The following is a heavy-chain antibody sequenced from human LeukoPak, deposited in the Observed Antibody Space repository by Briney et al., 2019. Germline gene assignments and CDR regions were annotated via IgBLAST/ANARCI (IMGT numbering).Heavy chain of an antibody. D-gene: IGHD2-2*01. J-gene: IGHJ4*02. Sequence: GGSLRLSCAASGFTFSSYGMHWVRQAPGKGPEWVAFIRYDGSNKYYADSVKGRFTISRDNSKNTLYLQMNSLRAEDTAVYYCAKDAPPYCSSTSCFGYWGQGTLVTVSS. CDR1: GFTFSSYG. CDR2: IRYDGSNK. V-gene: IGHV3-30*02. CDR3: AKDAPPYCSSTSCFGY.